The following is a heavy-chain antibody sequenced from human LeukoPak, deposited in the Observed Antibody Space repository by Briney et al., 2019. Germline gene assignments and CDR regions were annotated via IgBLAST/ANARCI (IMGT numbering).Heavy chain of an antibody. Sequence: ASVKVSCKASGYTFTGYYMHWVRQAPGQGLEWMGWINPNSGGTNYAQKFQGRVTMTRDTSISTAYMELSRLRSDDTAVYYCARGYSSSWYGGYYYYMDVWGKGTTVTVSS. J-gene: IGHJ6*03. CDR1: GYTFTGYY. D-gene: IGHD6-13*01. CDR2: INPNSGGT. CDR3: ARGYSSSWYGGYYYYMDV. V-gene: IGHV1-2*02.